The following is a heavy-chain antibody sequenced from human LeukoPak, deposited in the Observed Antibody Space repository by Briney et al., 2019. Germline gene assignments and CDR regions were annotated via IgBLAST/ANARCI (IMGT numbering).Heavy chain of an antibody. D-gene: IGHD3-10*01. CDR2: IWYDGSNK. J-gene: IGHJ3*02. V-gene: IGHV3-33*06. CDR1: GFTFSSYG. Sequence: GRSLRLSCAASGFTFSSYGMHWVRQAPGKGLEWVAGIWYDGSNKYYADSVKGRFTISRDNSKNTLYLQMNSLRAEDTAVYYCAKDRLLWFGELLSDAFDIWGQGTMVTVSS. CDR3: AKDRLLWFGELLSDAFDI.